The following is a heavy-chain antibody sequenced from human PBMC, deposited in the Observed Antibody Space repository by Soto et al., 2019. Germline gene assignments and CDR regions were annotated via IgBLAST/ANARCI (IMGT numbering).Heavy chain of an antibody. CDR3: ARCLLGVGDPFHI. D-gene: IGHD2-15*01. CDR2: ISDSGSVT. V-gene: IGHV3-11*01. J-gene: IGHJ3*02. Sequence: QVQLVDSGGGLVKPGGSLRLSCAASGFTFSNYYMTWIRQAPGKGLEWISYISDSGSVTYYADSVQGRFSISRDNAKNSLFLEMNDLRVDDTAVYYCARCLLGVGDPFHIWGQGTMVTVSS. CDR1: GFTFSNYY.